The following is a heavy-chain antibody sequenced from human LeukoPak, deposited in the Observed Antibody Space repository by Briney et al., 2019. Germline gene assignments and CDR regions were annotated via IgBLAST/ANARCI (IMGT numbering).Heavy chain of an antibody. CDR1: GFTFSSYA. J-gene: IGHJ4*01. CDR2: LSGSGGST. V-gene: IGHV3-23*01. CDR3: AKDRAYGDPNFRLFYY. D-gene: IGHD4-17*01. Sequence: GGSLRLSCAGSGFTFSSYAMSWVRQAPGKGLEWVSALSGSGGSTYYADSVKGRFIISRDNSKNTLYLQMNSLRAEDTAVYYCAKDRAYGDPNFRLFYYWGQGTLVTVSS.